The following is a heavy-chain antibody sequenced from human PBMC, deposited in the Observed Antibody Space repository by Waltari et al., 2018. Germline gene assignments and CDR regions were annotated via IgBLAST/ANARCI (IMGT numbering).Heavy chain of an antibody. V-gene: IGHV3-23*01. CDR3: AKVRVGVVAAIMGWFDP. CDR1: GFTFSSYA. J-gene: IGHJ5*02. Sequence: EVQLLESGGGLVQPGGSLRLSCAASGFTFSSYAMSWVRQAPGKGLEWVSAISGSGGSTYYADSVKGRFTISRDNSKNTLYLQMNSLRAEDTAVYYCAKVRVGVVAAIMGWFDPWGQGTLVTVSS. CDR2: ISGSGGST. D-gene: IGHD2-15*01.